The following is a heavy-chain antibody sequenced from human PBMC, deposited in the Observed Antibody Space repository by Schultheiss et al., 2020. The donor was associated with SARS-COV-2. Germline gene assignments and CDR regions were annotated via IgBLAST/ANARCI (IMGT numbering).Heavy chain of an antibody. CDR1: GGSFNDYY. CDR2: IYYSGST. V-gene: IGHV4-59*01. Sequence: SETLSLTCVVNGGSFNDYYWSWIRQPPGKGLEWIGYIYYSGSTNYNPSLKSRVTISVDTSKNQFSLKLSSVTAADTAVYYCARDHPTYYYGSGSYGWYYYYGMDVWGQGTTVTVSS. J-gene: IGHJ6*02. D-gene: IGHD3-10*01. CDR3: ARDHPTYYYGSGSYGWYYYYGMDV.